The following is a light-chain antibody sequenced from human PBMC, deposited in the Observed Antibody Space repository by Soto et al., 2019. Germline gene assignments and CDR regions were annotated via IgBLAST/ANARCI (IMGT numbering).Light chain of an antibody. V-gene: IGLV2-14*01. CDR3: SAYTTSSTLV. J-gene: IGLJ1*01. CDR2: EVI. CDR1: SSDVGAYNF. Sequence: QSALTQPASVSGSPGQSITISCTGTSSDVGAYNFVSWYQQHPGKAPKLMIYEVIHRPSGISTRFSGSKSGNTASLTISGVQAEDEADYYCSAYTTSSTLVFGTGTKGTVL.